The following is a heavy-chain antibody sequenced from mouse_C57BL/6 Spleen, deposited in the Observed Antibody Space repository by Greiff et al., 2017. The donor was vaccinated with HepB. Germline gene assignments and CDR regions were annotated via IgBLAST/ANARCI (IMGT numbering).Heavy chain of an antibody. CDR2: ISGGGGNT. CDR1: GFTFSSYT. CDR3: ARHFGTTVTGYFDY. J-gene: IGHJ2*01. Sequence: EVQLVESGGGLVKPGGSLKLSCAASGFTFSSYTMSWVRQTPEKRLEWVATISGGGGNTYYPDSVKGRFTISRDNAKNTLYLQMSSLRSEDTALYYCARHFGTTVTGYFDYWGQGTTLTVSS. D-gene: IGHD1-1*01. V-gene: IGHV5-9*01.